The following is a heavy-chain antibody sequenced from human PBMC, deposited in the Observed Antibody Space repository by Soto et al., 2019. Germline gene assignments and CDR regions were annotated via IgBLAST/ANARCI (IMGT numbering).Heavy chain of an antibody. Sequence: EVQLLESGGGLVQPGGSLRLSCAASGFTFSSYAMSWVRQAPGKGLEWVSAISGSGGSTYYADSVKGRFTISRDNSKKTLYLQMNSLRAEDTAVYYCAKGGGRYCSGGSCSRKYNWFDPWGQGTLVTVSS. V-gene: IGHV3-23*01. CDR2: ISGSGGST. CDR3: AKGGGRYCSGGSCSRKYNWFDP. D-gene: IGHD2-15*01. CDR1: GFTFSSYA. J-gene: IGHJ5*02.